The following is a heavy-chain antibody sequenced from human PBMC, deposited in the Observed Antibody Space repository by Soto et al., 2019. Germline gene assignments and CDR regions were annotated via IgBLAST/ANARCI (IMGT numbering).Heavy chain of an antibody. D-gene: IGHD4-17*01. CDR1: GFTFSSYS. CDR3: ARADYGGNSDY. Sequence: PGGSLRLSCAASGFTFSSYSMNWVRQAPGKGLDWVSYISSSSSIIYYADSVKGRFTISRDNAKNSLYLQMNSLIAEDTAVYYCARADYGGNSDYWGQGTLVTVSS. CDR2: ISSSSSII. J-gene: IGHJ4*02. V-gene: IGHV3-48*01.